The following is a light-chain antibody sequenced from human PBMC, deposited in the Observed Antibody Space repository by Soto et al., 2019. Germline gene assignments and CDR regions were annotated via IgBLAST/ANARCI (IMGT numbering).Light chain of an antibody. J-gene: IGKJ5*01. V-gene: IGKV3-15*01. Sequence: EIVMTQSPATLSVSPVERATLSCRASQSVTTMVAWYQQKSGQSPRLLIYDVSIRATGVPARFSGTGSETDFTLTTSGLQSEDSAVYFCQQYNNWPFSVGQGTRLKI. CDR3: QQYNNWPFS. CDR1: QSVTTM. CDR2: DVS.